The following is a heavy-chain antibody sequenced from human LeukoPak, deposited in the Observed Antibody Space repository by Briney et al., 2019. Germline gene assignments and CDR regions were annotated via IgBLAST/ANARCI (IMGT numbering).Heavy chain of an antibody. CDR2: IYYSGST. Sequence: LRLSCAASGFTFSDYYMSWIRQHPGKGLEWIGYIYYSGSTYYNPSLKSRVTISVDTSKNQFSLKLSSVTAADTAVYYCARDLRYCTNGVCHGMDVWGQGTTVTVSS. V-gene: IGHV4-31*02. CDR3: ARDLRYCTNGVCHGMDV. J-gene: IGHJ6*02. CDR1: GFTFSDYY. D-gene: IGHD2-8*01.